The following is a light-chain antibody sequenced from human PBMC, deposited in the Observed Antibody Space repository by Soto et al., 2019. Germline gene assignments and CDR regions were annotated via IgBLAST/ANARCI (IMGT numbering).Light chain of an antibody. J-gene: IGKJ5*01. CDR3: QQRSNWPIT. CDR2: DAS. Sequence: ESVLTQSPATLSLSPGERATLSCRASQSVSSYLAWYQHKPGQAPKLLIYDASNRATGIPARFSGSGSVTDFTLTISSLEPEDFAAYYCQQRSNWPITFGQGTRLEIK. V-gene: IGKV3-11*01. CDR1: QSVSSY.